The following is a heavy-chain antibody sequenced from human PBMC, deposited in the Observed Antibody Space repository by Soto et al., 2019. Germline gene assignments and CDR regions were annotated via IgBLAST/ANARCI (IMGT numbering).Heavy chain of an antibody. Sequence: GASVKVSCKASGYTFTGYYMHWVRQAPGQGLEWMGWINPNSGGTNYAQKFQGWVTMTRDTSISTAYMELSRLRSDDTAVYYCARDLARISTSYFGMDVWGQGTTVTVS. D-gene: IGHD2-2*01. J-gene: IGHJ6*02. CDR1: GYTFTGYY. CDR2: INPNSGGT. V-gene: IGHV1-2*04. CDR3: ARDLARISTSYFGMDV.